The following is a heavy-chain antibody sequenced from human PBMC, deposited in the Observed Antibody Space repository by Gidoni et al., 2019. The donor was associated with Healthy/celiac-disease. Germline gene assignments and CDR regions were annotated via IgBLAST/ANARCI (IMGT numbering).Heavy chain of an antibody. V-gene: IGHV3-21*01. CDR3: ARIGSYYDSSGYYYPDYYYGMDV. CDR1: GFTFSSYS. CDR2: SSSSSSYI. Sequence: EVQLVESGGGLVKPGGSLRLSCAASGFTFSSYSMNWVRQAPGKGLEWVSSSSSSSSYIYYADSVKGRFTISRDNAKNSLYLQMNSLRAEDTAVYYCARIGSYYDSSGYYYPDYYYGMDVWGQGTTVTVSS. J-gene: IGHJ6*02. D-gene: IGHD3-22*01.